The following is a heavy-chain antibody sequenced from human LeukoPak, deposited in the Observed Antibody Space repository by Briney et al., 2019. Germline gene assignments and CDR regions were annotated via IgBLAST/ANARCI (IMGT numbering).Heavy chain of an antibody. J-gene: IGHJ4*02. CDR2: IGSDDSNK. D-gene: IGHD1-26*01. CDR3: AKSRGSYWVPEFDY. V-gene: IGHV3-30*02. CDR1: GFTFSTYG. Sequence: GGSLRLSCVASGFTFSTYGMHWVRQAPGKGLEWVAKIGSDDSNKHYADSVKGRFTISRDNSKNTLYLQMNSLRAEDTAIYYCAKSRGSYWVPEFDYWGQGTLVTVSS.